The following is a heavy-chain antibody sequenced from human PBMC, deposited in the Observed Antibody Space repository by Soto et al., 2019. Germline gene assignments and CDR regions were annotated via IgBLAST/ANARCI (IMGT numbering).Heavy chain of an antibody. CDR1: GGSFSGYY. V-gene: IGHV4-34*01. CDR2: INHSGST. CDR3: ARGARLAAAGNDYYYYGMDV. Sequence: QVQLQQWGAGLLKPSETLSLTCAVYGGSFSGYYWSWIRQPPGKGLEWIGEINHSGSTNDNPTLKSRVTISVDTSKNQFSLKLSSVAAAGTAVYYCARGARLAAAGNDYYYYGMDVWGQGTTVTVSS. D-gene: IGHD6-13*01. J-gene: IGHJ6*02.